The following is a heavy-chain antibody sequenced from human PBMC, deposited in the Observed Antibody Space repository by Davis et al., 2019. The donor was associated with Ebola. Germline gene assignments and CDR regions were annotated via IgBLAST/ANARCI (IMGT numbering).Heavy chain of an antibody. Sequence: PGGSLRLSCAASGFTFSSYSMNWVRQAPGKGLEWVSSISSSSSYIYYADSVKGRFTISRDNAKNSLYLQMNSLRAEDTAVYYCARLGRPTPIDYYSFDYWGQGTLVTVSS. J-gene: IGHJ4*02. CDR1: GFTFSSYS. D-gene: IGHD2-15*01. V-gene: IGHV3-21*01. CDR3: ARLGRPTPIDYYSFDY. CDR2: ISSSSSYI.